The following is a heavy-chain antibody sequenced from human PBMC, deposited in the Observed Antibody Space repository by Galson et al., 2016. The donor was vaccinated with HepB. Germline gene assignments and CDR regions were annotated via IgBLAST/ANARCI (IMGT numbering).Heavy chain of an antibody. Sequence: SLRLSCAASGFAFSSHWMHWVRQVPGKGLVWVSRINSDGTTSNYADSVKGRFTISRDNAKNTLYLQMNSLRAEDTAVYYCVRDHSVVLATAYNWFDPWGQGVLFTVSS. V-gene: IGHV3-74*01. CDR2: INSDGTTS. CDR3: VRDHSVVLATAYNWFDP. CDR1: GFAFSSHW. J-gene: IGHJ5*02. D-gene: IGHD4-23*01.